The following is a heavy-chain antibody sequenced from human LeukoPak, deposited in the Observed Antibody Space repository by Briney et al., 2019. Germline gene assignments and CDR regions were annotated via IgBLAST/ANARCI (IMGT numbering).Heavy chain of an antibody. Sequence: GGSLRLSCAVSGFTFSSYSMNWVRQAPGKGLEWVSYISSSSSTIYYADSVKGRFTISRDNAKNSLYLQMNSLRAEDTAVYYCARDGSTDAFDIWGQGTMVTVSS. CDR3: ARDGSTDAFDI. CDR1: GFTFSSYS. D-gene: IGHD2-2*03. CDR2: ISSSSSTI. V-gene: IGHV3-48*01. J-gene: IGHJ3*02.